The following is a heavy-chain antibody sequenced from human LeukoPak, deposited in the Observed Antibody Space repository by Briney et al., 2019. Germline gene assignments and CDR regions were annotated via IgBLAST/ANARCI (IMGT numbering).Heavy chain of an antibody. D-gene: IGHD3-10*01. J-gene: IGHJ4*02. V-gene: IGHV3-74*01. CDR1: GFTFSSYW. CDR3: ARGPSYGSRSDFFDY. Sequence: GGSLRLSCAASGFTFSSYWMHWVRQAPGKGLVWVSRINPDGSSTNYADSVKGRFTISRDNAKNTLYLQMIGLRAEDTAIYYCARGPSYGSRSDFFDYWGQGTLLTVSS. CDR2: INPDGSST.